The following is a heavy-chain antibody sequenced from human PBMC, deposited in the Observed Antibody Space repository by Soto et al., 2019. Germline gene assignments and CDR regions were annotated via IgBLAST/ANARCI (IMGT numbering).Heavy chain of an antibody. CDR1: GGSISSGDYY. D-gene: IGHD6-19*01. V-gene: IGHV4-30-4*01. Sequence: QVQLQESGPGLVKPSQTLSLTCTVSGGSISSGDYYWSWIRQPPGKGLEWIGYIDYSGSTYYNPSLKGRVTISVDTSKNQFSLKLSSVTAADTAVYYCARATRATLSSGRAFDIWGQGTMVTVSS. CDR3: ARATRATLSSGRAFDI. J-gene: IGHJ3*02. CDR2: IDYSGST.